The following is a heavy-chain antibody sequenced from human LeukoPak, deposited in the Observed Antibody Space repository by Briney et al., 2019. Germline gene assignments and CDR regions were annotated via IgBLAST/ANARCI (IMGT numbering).Heavy chain of an antibody. D-gene: IGHD3-22*01. J-gene: IGHJ4*02. CDR3: AKGSDSGYNFFDH. V-gene: IGHV3-9*01. CDR2: ITWNSGSI. Sequence: ITWNSGSIGYADSVKGRFTISRDNAQNSLYLQMNSLRPEDTAFYYCAKGSDSGYNFFDHWGQGTLVTVS.